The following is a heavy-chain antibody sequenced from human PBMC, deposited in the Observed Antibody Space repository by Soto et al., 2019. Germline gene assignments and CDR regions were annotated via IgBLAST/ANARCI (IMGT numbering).Heavy chain of an antibody. D-gene: IGHD6-19*01. V-gene: IGHV3-20*01. J-gene: IGHJ3*02. CDR2: INWNGGST. CDR3: ARVSSSGWYGAFDI. Sequence: KGLEWVSGINWNGGSTGYADSVKGRFTISRDNAKNSLYLQMNSLRAEDTALYHCARVSSSGWYGAFDIWGKGTMVTVSS.